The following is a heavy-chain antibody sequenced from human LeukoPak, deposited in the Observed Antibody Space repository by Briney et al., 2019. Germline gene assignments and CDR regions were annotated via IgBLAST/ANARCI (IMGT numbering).Heavy chain of an antibody. V-gene: IGHV4-4*02. Sequence: PSETLSLTCAVSGGSISSSNWWSWVRQPPGKGLEWIGEIYHSGSTNYNPSLKSRVTISVDTSKNQFSLKLSSVTAADTAVYYCARHGIVVVVAARILNWFDPWGQGTLVTVSS. D-gene: IGHD2-15*01. J-gene: IGHJ5*02. CDR2: IYHSGST. CDR1: GGSISSSNW. CDR3: ARHGIVVVVAARILNWFDP.